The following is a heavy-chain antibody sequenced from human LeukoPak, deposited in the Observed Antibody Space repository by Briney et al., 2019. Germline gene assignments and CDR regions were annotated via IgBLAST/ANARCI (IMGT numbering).Heavy chain of an antibody. CDR3: ARDEQVIRFLEWQAQGTIDY. J-gene: IGHJ4*02. V-gene: IGHV1-2*02. Sequence: ASVKVSCKASGYTFTGYYMHWVRQAPGQGLEWMGWINPNSGGTNYAQEFQGRVTMTRDTSISTAYMELSRLRSDDTAVYYCARDEQVIRFLEWQAQGTIDYWGQGTLVTVSS. CDR2: INPNSGGT. D-gene: IGHD3-3*01. CDR1: GYTFTGYY.